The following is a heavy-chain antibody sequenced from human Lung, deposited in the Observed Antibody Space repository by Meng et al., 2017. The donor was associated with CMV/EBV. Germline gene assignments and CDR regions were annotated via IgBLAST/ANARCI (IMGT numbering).Heavy chain of an antibody. J-gene: IGHJ5*02. CDR1: SVSFSSYD. D-gene: IGHD3-3*01. CDR3: TYYDFWSGYIFDP. Sequence: CGAASVSFSSYDMNCVRHEAGERGVEVLSISSSSSYIYYADSVKGRFTISRDNAKNSLYLQMNSLRAEDTAVYYCTYYDFWSGYIFDPWGQGTLVTVSS. CDR2: ISSSSSYI. V-gene: IGHV3-21*01.